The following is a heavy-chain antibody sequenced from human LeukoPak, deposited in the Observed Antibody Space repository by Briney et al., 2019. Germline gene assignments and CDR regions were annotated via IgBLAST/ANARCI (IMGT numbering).Heavy chain of an antibody. D-gene: IGHD3-16*01. V-gene: IGHV3-23*01. CDR1: GFTFSSYA. CDR2: ISGSGGST. J-gene: IGHJ5*02. CDR3: AKDLNMGPAGGP. Sequence: GGSLRLSCAASGFTFSSYAMSWVRQAPGKGLEWVSAISGSGGSTYYADSVKGRFTISRDHSKNTLYLQMNSLRAEDTAVYYCAKDLNMGPAGGPWGQGTLVTVSS.